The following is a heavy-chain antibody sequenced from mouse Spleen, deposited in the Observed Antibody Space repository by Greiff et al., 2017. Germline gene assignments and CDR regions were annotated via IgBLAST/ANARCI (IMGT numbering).Heavy chain of an antibody. CDR3: TREYGNYSYWYFDV. CDR2: ISSGGSYT. Sequence: EVHLVESGGGLVKPGGSLKLSCAASGFTFSSYTMSWVRQTPEKRLEWVATISSGGSYTYYPDSVKGRFTISRDNAKNTLYLQMSSLKSEDTAMYYCTREYGNYSYWYFDVWGAGTTVTVSS. CDR1: GFTFSSYT. J-gene: IGHJ1*01. D-gene: IGHD2-10*02. V-gene: IGHV5-6-4*01.